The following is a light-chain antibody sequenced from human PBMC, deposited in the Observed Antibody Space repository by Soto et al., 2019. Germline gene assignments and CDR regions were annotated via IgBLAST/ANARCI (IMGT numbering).Light chain of an antibody. CDR2: SAS. V-gene: IGKV1-6*01. CDR1: QSISTE. CDR3: QQDYNTPYT. Sequence: IQMTQSPSSLSASVGDTVTITCRASQSISTELGWYQQKAGTAPKLLIYSASTLQSEVPSRFSGSGSGTDFTLTISSLQPDDFATYYCQQDYNTPYTFGQGTKLEIK. J-gene: IGKJ2*01.